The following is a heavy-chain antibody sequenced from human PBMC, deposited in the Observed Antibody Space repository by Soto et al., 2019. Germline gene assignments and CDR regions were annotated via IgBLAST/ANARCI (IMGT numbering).Heavy chain of an antibody. CDR3: AKNDYGDLSYWYFDL. V-gene: IGHV4-39*01. J-gene: IGHJ2*01. CDR2: IHNSGTT. CDR1: GDSISRGTFY. D-gene: IGHD4-17*01. Sequence: SETLSLTCSVSGDSISRGTFYWCGIRHTPGKGLEWIGSIHNSGTTYFNPSLRSRVSMSLATSKNQYSLKLSFVTAADTAVYYCAKNDYGDLSYWYFDLWGRGTLVTVS.